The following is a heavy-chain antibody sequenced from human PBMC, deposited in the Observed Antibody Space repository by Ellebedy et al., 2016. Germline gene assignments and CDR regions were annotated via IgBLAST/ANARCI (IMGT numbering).Heavy chain of an antibody. CDR3: AKHETDGDYYFDL. CDR2: LSGSGPKT. Sequence: GGSLRLSXAASGFTFKTCAMSWVRQAPGEGLEWVSTLSGSGPKTYYADSVQGRFTISRDNSKSTLYLQMNSLRAEDTAVYYCAKHETDGDYYFDLWGRGTLVTVSS. D-gene: IGHD2-21*01. CDR1: GFTFKTCA. J-gene: IGHJ2*01. V-gene: IGHV3-23*01.